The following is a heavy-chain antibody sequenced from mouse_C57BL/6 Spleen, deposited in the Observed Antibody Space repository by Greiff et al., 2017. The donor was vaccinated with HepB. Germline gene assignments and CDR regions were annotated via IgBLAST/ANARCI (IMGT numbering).Heavy chain of an antibody. J-gene: IGHJ3*01. CDR1: GYTFTSYW. CDR3: AREAGCAY. CDR2: IDPSDSYT. Sequence: QVQLQQPGAELVMPGASVKLSCKASGYTFTSYWMHWVKQRPGQGLEWIGEIDPSDSYTNYNQKFKGKSTLTVDKSSSTAYMQLSSLTSEDSAVYYCAREAGCAYGGRGTRVTVSA. V-gene: IGHV1-69*01.